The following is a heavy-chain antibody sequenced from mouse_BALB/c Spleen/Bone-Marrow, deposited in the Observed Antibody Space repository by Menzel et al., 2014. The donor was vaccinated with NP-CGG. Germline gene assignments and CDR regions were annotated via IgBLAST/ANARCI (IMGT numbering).Heavy chain of an antibody. V-gene: IGHV1-18*01. CDR3: ARGRTAY. J-gene: IGHJ3*01. Sequence: EVKLMESGPELLKPGASVKISCKTSGYTFTDYTLHWVKQSHGKSLEWIGGVNPNIGGTNYNQKLKGKATLTLDESSSTAYMELRSLTSEDSAVYYCARGRTAYWGQGTLVTVSA. CDR2: VNPNIGGT. CDR1: GYTFTDYT.